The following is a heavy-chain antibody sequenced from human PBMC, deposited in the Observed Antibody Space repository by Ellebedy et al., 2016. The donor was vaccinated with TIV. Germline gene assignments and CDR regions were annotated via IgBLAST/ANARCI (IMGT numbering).Heavy chain of an antibody. Sequence: GSLRLXXAVSGGSFSGYYWSWIRQSPGKGLEWIGDINHSGSTSHNPSLKSRVTMSADIFKSQVSLKLSSVTAADTAVYYCARRLTSFYYLDIWGNGTAVTVSS. CDR1: GGSFSGYY. V-gene: IGHV4-34*01. CDR3: ARRLTSFYYLDI. J-gene: IGHJ6*03. D-gene: IGHD1-26*01. CDR2: INHSGST.